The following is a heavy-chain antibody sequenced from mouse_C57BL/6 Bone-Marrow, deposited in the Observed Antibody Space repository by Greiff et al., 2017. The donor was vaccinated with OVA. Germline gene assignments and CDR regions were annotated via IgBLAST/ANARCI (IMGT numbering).Heavy chain of an antibody. CDR3: GRWGDYAGYFDY. D-gene: IGHD2-4*01. V-gene: IGHV1-64*01. Sequence: QVQLQQPGAELVKPGASVKLSCKASGYTFTSYWMHWVKQRPGQGLEWIGMIHPNSGSTNYNEKFKSKATLTVDKSSSTADMQLSSLTSEDSAVYYCGRWGDYAGYFDYWGQGTTLTVSS. J-gene: IGHJ2*01. CDR2: IHPNSGST. CDR1: GYTFTSYW.